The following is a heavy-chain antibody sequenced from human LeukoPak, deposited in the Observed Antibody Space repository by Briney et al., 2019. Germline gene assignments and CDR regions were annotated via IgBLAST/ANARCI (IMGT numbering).Heavy chain of an antibody. CDR2: ISYDGSNK. V-gene: IGHV3-30-3*01. J-gene: IGHJ3*02. CDR1: GFTFSSYA. CDR3: ARVIRGVDI. D-gene: IGHD3-10*01. Sequence: GGSLRLSCAASGFTFSSYAMHWVRQAPGKGLEWVAVISYDGSNKYYADSVKGRFTISRDNSKNTLYLQMNSLRAEDTAVYYCARVIRGVDIWGQGTMVTVSS.